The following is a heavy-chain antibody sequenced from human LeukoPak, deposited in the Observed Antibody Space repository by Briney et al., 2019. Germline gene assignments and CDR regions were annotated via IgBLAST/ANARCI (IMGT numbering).Heavy chain of an antibody. Sequence: SETLSLTCTVSGGSISSYYWSRIRQPPGKGLEWIGYIYYSGSTNYNPSLKSRVTISVDTSKNQFSLKLSSVTAADTAVYYCARVSRATMVRGVIIPYFDYWGQGTLVTVSS. CDR3: ARVSRATMVRGVIIPYFDY. D-gene: IGHD3-10*01. J-gene: IGHJ4*02. CDR2: IYYSGST. CDR1: GGSISSYY. V-gene: IGHV4-59*01.